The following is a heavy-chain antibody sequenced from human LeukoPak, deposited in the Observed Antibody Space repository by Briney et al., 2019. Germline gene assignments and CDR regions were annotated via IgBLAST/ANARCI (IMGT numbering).Heavy chain of an antibody. CDR1: GFTFSSYA. V-gene: IGHV3-23*01. D-gene: IGHD3-22*01. Sequence: PGGSLRLSCAASGFTFSSYAMSWVRQAPGKGLEWVSAISGSGGSTYYADSVKGRFTISRDNSKNTLYLQMNSLRAEDTAVYYCAKDGYAVDYYDSSGYYFDYWGQGTLVIVSS. J-gene: IGHJ4*02. CDR3: AKDGYAVDYYDSSGYYFDY. CDR2: ISGSGGST.